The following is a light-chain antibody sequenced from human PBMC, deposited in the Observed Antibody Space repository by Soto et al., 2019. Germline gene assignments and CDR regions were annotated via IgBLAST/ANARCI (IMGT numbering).Light chain of an antibody. CDR1: SSDVGRYNY. CDR2: DFS. V-gene: IGLV2-11*01. J-gene: IGLJ1*01. Sequence: QSVLTQPRSVSGSPGQSVTISCTGTSSDVGRYNYVSWYQQHPGKAPKLRIYDFSKRCSGVSDRFSGSKSGNTASLTISGLQAEDEADYYCCSYAVSYTRVFGTGTKVTVL. CDR3: CSYAVSYTRV.